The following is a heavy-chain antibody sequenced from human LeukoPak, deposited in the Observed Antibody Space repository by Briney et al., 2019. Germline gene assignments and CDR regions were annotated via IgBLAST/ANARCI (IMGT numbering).Heavy chain of an antibody. CDR1: GFTFSTHG. CDR2: IPSGGGNI. CDR3: ARDLWGRFDP. V-gene: IGHV3-30*03. D-gene: IGHD3-16*01. J-gene: IGHJ5*02. Sequence: AGGSLRLSCAASGFTFSTHGFHWVRQAPGKGLEWVAIIPSGGGNIYYADSVRGRFTISRDNSQNTLYLQMDSLRAEDTAVYYFARDLWGRFDPWGQGTLVTVSS.